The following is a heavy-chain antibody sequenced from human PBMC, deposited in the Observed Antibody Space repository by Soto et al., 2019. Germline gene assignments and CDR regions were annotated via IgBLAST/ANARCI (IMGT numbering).Heavy chain of an antibody. Sequence: LGGSLRLSCAASGFTFSAYNMNWVRQPPGKGLEWVSSITSSSSSIYYADSLKGRFTISRDNAKNSLYLQMNSLRAEDTAVYYCASHYGDNGWFDPWGQGTLVTVSS. D-gene: IGHD4-17*01. CDR2: ITSSSSSI. CDR1: GFTFSAYN. V-gene: IGHV3-21*06. CDR3: ASHYGDNGWFDP. J-gene: IGHJ5*02.